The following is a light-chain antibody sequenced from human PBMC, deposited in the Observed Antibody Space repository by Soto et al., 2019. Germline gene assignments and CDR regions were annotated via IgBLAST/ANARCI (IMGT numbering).Light chain of an antibody. CDR3: QQHANWPLT. CDR1: QSVSNNY. Sequence: EIVLTQSPATLSLSPGERATLSCRASQSVSNNYLAWYQQKPGQAPRLLIYDASIRATGVPARFSGSGSGTDFSLTISSLEPEDFAIYYCQQHANWPLTFGGGTKVDIK. J-gene: IGKJ4*01. CDR2: DAS. V-gene: IGKV3-11*01.